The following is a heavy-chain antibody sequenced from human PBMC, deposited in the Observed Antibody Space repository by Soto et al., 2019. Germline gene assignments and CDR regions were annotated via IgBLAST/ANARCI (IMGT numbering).Heavy chain of an antibody. CDR3: ARSGDSRSGYGVGYYGMDV. CDR1: GGSISSGGYY. J-gene: IGHJ6*02. Sequence: SETLSLTCTVSGGSISSGGYYWSWIRQHPGNGLEWIGYIYYSGSTYYNPSLKSRVTISVDTPKNQFSLKLSSVTAADTAVYYCARSGDSRSGYGVGYYGMDVWGPGTTVTVSS. D-gene: IGHD6-13*01. CDR2: IYYSGST. V-gene: IGHV4-31*02.